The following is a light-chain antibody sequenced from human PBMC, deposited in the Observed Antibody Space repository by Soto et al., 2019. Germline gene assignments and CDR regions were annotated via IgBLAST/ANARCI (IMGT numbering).Light chain of an antibody. J-gene: IGKJ3*01. Sequence: EIVLTQSPGTLSLSPGERATLSCRASQSVNSSYLAWYQQKPGQAPRLLIYGASSRATGIPDRFSGSGSRTDFTLTISGLEPEDFAVYYCQQYGTSPLTFGPGTKVDFK. V-gene: IGKV3-20*01. CDR1: QSVNSSY. CDR2: GAS. CDR3: QQYGTSPLT.